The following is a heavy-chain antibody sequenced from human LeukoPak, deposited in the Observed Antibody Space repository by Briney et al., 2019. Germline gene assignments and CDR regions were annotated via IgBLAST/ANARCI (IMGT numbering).Heavy chain of an antibody. J-gene: IGHJ4*02. CDR3: AKDRRSIPAFDY. V-gene: IGHV3-23*01. CDR2: ISGSGGST. Sequence: GGSLRLSCAASGFTFSSYAMSWVRQAPGKGLEWVSAISGSGGSTYYADSVKGRFTISRDDSKNTLYLQMNSLRAEDTAVYYCAKDRRSIPAFDYWGQGTLVTVSS. D-gene: IGHD1-26*01. CDR1: GFTFSSYA.